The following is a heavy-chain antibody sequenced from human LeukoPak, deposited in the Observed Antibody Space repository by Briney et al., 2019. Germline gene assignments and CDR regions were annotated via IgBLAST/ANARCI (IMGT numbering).Heavy chain of an antibody. V-gene: IGHV4-59*08. J-gene: IGHJ5*02. Sequence: PSETLSLTCTVSGGSISSYYWSWIRQPPGKGLEWIGYIYYNGHSNYSPSLKSRVTISLDTSKKQFSLKMSSVTAADTVMYYCARRGSGLAWFDPWGQGTLVTVSS. CDR1: GGSISSYY. CDR3: ARRGSGLAWFDP. CDR2: IYYNGHS. D-gene: IGHD2-15*01.